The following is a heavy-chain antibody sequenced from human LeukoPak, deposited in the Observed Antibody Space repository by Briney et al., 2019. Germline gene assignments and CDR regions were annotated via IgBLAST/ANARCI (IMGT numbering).Heavy chain of an antibody. D-gene: IGHD7-27*01. V-gene: IGHV3-23*01. Sequence: PGGPLRLSGAASGFTFRSYARSWVRQAPGKGREGVSATSGGGGRPYYADSVKDRFTVSRDDSKSTLDLQMNSLRVEDMAMYYCASPPGRPNGDWGQGTLVTVSS. J-gene: IGHJ4*02. CDR2: TSGGGGRP. CDR3: ASPPGRPNGD. CDR1: GFTFRSYA.